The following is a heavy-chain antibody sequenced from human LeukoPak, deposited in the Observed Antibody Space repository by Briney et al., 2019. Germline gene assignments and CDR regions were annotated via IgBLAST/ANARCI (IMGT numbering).Heavy chain of an antibody. V-gene: IGHV1-69*04. CDR2: IIPILGIA. Sequence: SVKVSCKASGGTFSSYAISWVRQAPGQGLEWMGRIIPILGIANYAQKFQGRVTITADKSTSTAYMELSSLRSEDTAVYYCARGLVSTGPFDYWGQGTLVTVSS. J-gene: IGHJ4*02. D-gene: IGHD4-17*01. CDR3: ARGLVSTGPFDY. CDR1: GGTFSSYA.